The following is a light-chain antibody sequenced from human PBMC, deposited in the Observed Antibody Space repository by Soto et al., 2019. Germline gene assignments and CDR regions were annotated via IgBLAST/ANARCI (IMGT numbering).Light chain of an antibody. V-gene: IGLV1-44*01. CDR1: SSNIGTNA. J-gene: IGLJ1*01. Sequence: SVLTQPPSASGTPGQRVTISCSGGSSNIGTNAVNWYQQLPGTAPKLLIYNNNQRPSGVPDRFSGSKSGTSASLAISGHQSEDEADYYCAAWDDSLTGYVFGTGTKVTVL. CDR3: AAWDDSLTGYV. CDR2: NNN.